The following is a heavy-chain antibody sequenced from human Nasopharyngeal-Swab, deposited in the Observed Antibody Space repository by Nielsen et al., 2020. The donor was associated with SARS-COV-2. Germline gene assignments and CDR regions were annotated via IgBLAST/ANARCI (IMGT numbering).Heavy chain of an antibody. CDR1: GFTFSSYN. Sequence: GESLKISCAASGFTFSSYNMNWVRQAPGKGLEWVSSISSSSSYIYYADSVKGRFTISRDNATNSLYLQMNSLRAEDTAVYYCARVRGEYCSGGSCYSGFDYWGQGTLVTVSS. D-gene: IGHD2-15*01. CDR2: ISSSSSYI. CDR3: ARVRGEYCSGGSCYSGFDY. J-gene: IGHJ4*02. V-gene: IGHV3-21*01.